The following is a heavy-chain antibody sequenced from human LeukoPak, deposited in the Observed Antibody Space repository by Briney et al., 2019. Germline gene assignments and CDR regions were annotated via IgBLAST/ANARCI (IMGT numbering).Heavy chain of an antibody. Sequence: GRSVRLFHASCGYPFRVHYLVWASHASTKGREWGGGIRKRVHRYTSEYAASVKCRFIISRDDSKNSLYLQMSSLRTEDTAVYYCVKDRYDSSGHHYSDFWGQGTLVTVSS. CDR1: GYPFRVHY. J-gene: IGHJ4*02. CDR2: IRKRVHRYTS. V-gene: IGHV3-72*01. D-gene: IGHD3-22*01. CDR3: VKDRYDSSGHHYSDF.